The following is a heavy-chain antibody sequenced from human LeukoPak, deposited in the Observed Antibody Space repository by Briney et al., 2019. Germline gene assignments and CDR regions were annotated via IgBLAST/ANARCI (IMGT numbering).Heavy chain of an antibody. CDR1: GFSFSGYG. J-gene: IGHJ4*02. D-gene: IGHD3-3*01. Sequence: QPGTSLRLSCAASGFSFSGYGMHWVRQTPGKRPEWVAFIKSDGINQYYADSVRGRFTISRDNSKNMVHLQINSLRAEDTAVFYCGKDAALGEPIWWGQGTLVTVSS. CDR3: GKDAALGEPIW. V-gene: IGHV3-33*06. CDR2: IKSDGINQ.